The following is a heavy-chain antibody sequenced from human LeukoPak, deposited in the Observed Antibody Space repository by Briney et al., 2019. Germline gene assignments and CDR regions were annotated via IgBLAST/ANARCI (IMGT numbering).Heavy chain of an antibody. D-gene: IGHD6-13*01. CDR2: IIPSDGFT. CDR1: GYTFSSYY. Sequence: GASVKVSCKASGYTFSSYYVHWVRQAPGQGLEWMGMIIPSDGFTSYAQKFQGRVTITADESTSTAYMELSSLRSEDTAVYYCARELPGIAAAGDAFDIWGQGTMVTVSS. J-gene: IGHJ3*02. V-gene: IGHV1-46*01. CDR3: ARELPGIAAAGDAFDI.